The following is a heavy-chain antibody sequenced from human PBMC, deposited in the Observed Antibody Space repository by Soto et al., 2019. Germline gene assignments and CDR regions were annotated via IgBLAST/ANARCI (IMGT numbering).Heavy chain of an antibody. D-gene: IGHD3-9*01. Sequence: SETLSLTCTVSGGSISSSSYYWGWIRQPPGKGLEWIGYIYYSGSTYYNPSLKSRVTISVDTSKNQFSLKLSSVTAADMAVYYCARGDYDILTGLIPPDYWGQGTLVTVSS. CDR2: IYYSGST. J-gene: IGHJ4*02. V-gene: IGHV4-39*07. CDR3: ARGDYDILTGLIPPDY. CDR1: GGSISSSSYY.